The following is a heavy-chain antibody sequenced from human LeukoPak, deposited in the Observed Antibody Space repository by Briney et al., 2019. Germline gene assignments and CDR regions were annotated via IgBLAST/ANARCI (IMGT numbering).Heavy chain of an antibody. Sequence: GGSLRLSCTASGFIFSGSWMAWIRQAPGKGLEWVAIIKKDGSEKYYVDSMKGRFTISRDNAKNSLYLQMNSLRAEDTAVYYCARDSPGGSSSNYWGQGTLVTVSS. CDR2: IKKDGSEK. CDR3: ARDSPGGSSSNY. V-gene: IGHV3-7*03. D-gene: IGHD6-6*01. J-gene: IGHJ4*02. CDR1: GFIFSGSW.